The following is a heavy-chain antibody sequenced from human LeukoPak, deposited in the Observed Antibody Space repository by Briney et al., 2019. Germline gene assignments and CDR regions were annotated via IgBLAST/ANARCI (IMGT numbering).Heavy chain of an antibody. CDR1: GFTFSSYS. CDR3: ARDVSPIAAVFFDY. J-gene: IGHJ4*02. Sequence: GGSLRLSCAASGFTFSSYSVNWVRQAPGKGLEWVSYISSSSSTIYYADSVKGRFTIPRDNAKNSLYLQMNSLRAEDTAVYYCARDVSPIAAVFFDYWGQGTLVTVSS. D-gene: IGHD6-13*01. V-gene: IGHV3-48*04. CDR2: ISSSSSTI.